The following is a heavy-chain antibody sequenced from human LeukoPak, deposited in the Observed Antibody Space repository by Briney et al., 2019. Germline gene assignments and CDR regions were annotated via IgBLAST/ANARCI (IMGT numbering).Heavy chain of an antibody. V-gene: IGHV3-53*01. CDR1: GFTVSSNY. CDR2: IYSGGNT. D-gene: IGHD1-1*01. J-gene: IGHJ4*02. CDR3: ARVSTGNWNQDYFDY. Sequence: GGSLRLSCAASGFTVSSNYMSWVRQAPGKGLEWVSVIYSGGNTHYSDSVKGRFTISRDNSKNTLYLQMNSLKTEDTAVYYCARVSTGNWNQDYFDYWGQGTLVTVSS.